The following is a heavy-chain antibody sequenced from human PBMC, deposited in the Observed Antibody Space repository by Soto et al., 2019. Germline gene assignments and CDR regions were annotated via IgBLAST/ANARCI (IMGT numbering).Heavy chain of an antibody. CDR1: GYSFSSLG. Sequence: QVQLVQSGAEVKKPGASVKVSCKASGYSFSSLGMHWVRQAPGQRLEWMGWIHGGNGNTKYSQKYQGRVTMTRDTSANTAYMELSSLTSEDTAVYYCTNSYCGSMSCLGNYWGQGSLVTVPS. D-gene: IGHD2-2*01. CDR3: TNSYCGSMSCLGNY. CDR2: IHGGNGNT. J-gene: IGHJ4*02. V-gene: IGHV1-3*01.